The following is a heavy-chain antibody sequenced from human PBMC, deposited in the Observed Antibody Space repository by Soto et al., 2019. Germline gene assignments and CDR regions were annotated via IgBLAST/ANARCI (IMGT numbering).Heavy chain of an antibody. J-gene: IGHJ4*02. CDR2: ISAYNGNT. CDR1: GYTFTSYG. V-gene: IGHV1-18*01. D-gene: IGHD5-18*01. CDR3: ASSLLVGYGLEGESD. Sequence: QVQLVQSGAEVKKPGASVKVSCKASGYTFTSYGISWVRQAPGQGLEWMGWISAYNGNTNYAQKLQGRVTMTTDTSSSTAYMELRSLISDDTAVYYCASSLLVGYGLEGESDWGQGTLVTVSS.